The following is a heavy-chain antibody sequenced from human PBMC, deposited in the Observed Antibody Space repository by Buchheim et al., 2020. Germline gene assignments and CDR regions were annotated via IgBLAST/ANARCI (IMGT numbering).Heavy chain of an antibody. D-gene: IGHD2-2*01. CDR1: GYSFTDYW. J-gene: IGHJ4*02. V-gene: IGHV5-51*01. CDR2: IFPRDSDM. CDR3: VRGSGYCTDTRCYLFDY. Sequence: EVQLVQSGAEVRKPGESLKISCEASGYSFTDYWIGWVRQMPGKGLEWMGMIFPRDSDMRYSPSFQGQVTISADKSISSAYLQWSSLKASDTAMYYCVRGSGYCTDTRCYLFDYWGQGIL.